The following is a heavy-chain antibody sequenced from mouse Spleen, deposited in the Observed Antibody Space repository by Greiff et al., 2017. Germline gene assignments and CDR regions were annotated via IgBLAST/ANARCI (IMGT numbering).Heavy chain of an antibody. CDR1: GFTFSSYA. CDR2: ISSGGDYI. CDR3: TRAYYGSSTGYFDV. J-gene: IGHJ1*03. V-gene: IGHV5-9-1*02. D-gene: IGHD1-1*01. Sequence: EVKVVESGEGLVKPGGSLKLSCAASGFTFSSYAMSWVRQTPEKRLEWVAYISSGGDYIYYADTVKGRFTISRDNARNTLYLQMSSLKSEDTAMYYCTRAYYGSSTGYFDVWGTGTTVTVSS.